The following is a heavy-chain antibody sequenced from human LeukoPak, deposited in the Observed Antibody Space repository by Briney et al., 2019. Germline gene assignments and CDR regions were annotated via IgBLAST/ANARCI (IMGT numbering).Heavy chain of an antibody. V-gene: IGHV1-69*13. D-gene: IGHD5-18*01. J-gene: IGHJ4*02. Sequence: SVKVSCKASGGTFSSYAISWVRQAPGQGLEWMGGIIPIFGTANYAQKFQGRVTITADESTSTAYMELSSLRSEDTAVYYCASSPGYSYGRWPFDYWGQGTLVTVSS. CDR2: IIPIFGTA. CDR1: GGTFSSYA. CDR3: ASSPGYSYGRWPFDY.